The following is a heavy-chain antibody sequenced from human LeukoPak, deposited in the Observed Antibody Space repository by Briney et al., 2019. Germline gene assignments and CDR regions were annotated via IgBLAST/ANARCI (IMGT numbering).Heavy chain of an antibody. CDR1: GYTFTSYG. V-gene: IGHV1-18*01. Sequence: ASVKVSCKASGYTFTSYGISWVRQAPGQGLEWMGWISAYNGNTNYAQKLQGRVTMTTDTSTSTAYMELRSPRSDDTAVYYCARGGGGYSYGTFDAFDIWGQETMVTVSS. D-gene: IGHD5-18*01. J-gene: IGHJ3*02. CDR3: ARGGGGYSYGTFDAFDI. CDR2: ISAYNGNT.